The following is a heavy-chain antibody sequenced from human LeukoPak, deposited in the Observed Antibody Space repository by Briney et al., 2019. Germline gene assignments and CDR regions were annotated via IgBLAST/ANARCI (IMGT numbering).Heavy chain of an antibody. D-gene: IGHD6-13*01. CDR1: GFTFSSYA. Sequence: GGSLRLSCAASGFTFSSYAMSWVRQAPGKGLEWVSAISGSGGSTYYADSVKGRFTISRDNSKNTLYLQMNSLRAEDTAVYCCAKDPYSSSWYFWFDPWGQGTLVTVSS. CDR2: ISGSGGST. V-gene: IGHV3-23*01. CDR3: AKDPYSSSWYFWFDP. J-gene: IGHJ5*02.